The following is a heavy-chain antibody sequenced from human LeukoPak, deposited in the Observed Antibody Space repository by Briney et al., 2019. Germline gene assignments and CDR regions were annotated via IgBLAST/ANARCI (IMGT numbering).Heavy chain of an antibody. CDR3: ARDRGQYYFDY. CDR1: GGSMSSYY. Sequence: SETLSLTCTVSGGSMSSYYWSWIGQPPGKGLEWIGYIYYSGSTNYNPSLKSRVTISVDTSKNQFSLKLSSVTAADTAVYYCARDRGQYYFDYWGQATLVTVSS. J-gene: IGHJ4*02. CDR2: IYYSGST. V-gene: IGHV4-59*01.